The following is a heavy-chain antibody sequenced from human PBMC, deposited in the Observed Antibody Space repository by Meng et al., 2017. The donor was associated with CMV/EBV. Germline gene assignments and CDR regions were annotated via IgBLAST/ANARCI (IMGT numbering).Heavy chain of an antibody. CDR3: ATEAIAAAGTGFDY. J-gene: IGHJ4*02. V-gene: IGHV1-2*02. D-gene: IGHD6-13*01. Sequence: ASVKVSCKASGHTFTGYYIHWVRQAPGQGLEWMGWINPNSGATNYAQKFQGRVTMTRDTSISTAYMELSRLRSDDTAVYYCATEAIAAAGTGFDYWGQGTLVTVSS. CDR2: INPNSGAT. CDR1: GHTFTGYY.